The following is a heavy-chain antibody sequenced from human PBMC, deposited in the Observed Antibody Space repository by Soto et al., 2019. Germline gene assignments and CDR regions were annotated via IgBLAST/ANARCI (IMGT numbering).Heavy chain of an antibody. V-gene: IGHV4-34*01. CDR2: INHSGST. D-gene: IGHD6-19*01. J-gene: IGHJ6*02. Sequence: KASETLSLTCAVYGGSFSGYYWSWIRQPPGKGLEWIGEINHSGSTNYNPSLKSRVTISVDTSKNQFSLKLSSVTAADTAVYYCARGRRSSGWYYYYYGMDVWGQGATVTVSS. CDR3: ARGRRSSGWYYYYYGMDV. CDR1: GGSFSGYY.